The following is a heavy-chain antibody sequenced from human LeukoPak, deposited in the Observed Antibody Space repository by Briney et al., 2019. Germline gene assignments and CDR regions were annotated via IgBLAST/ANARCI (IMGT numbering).Heavy chain of an antibody. D-gene: IGHD2-15*01. J-gene: IGHJ4*02. Sequence: PSETLSLTCAVYGGSFSGYYWSWIRQPPGKGLEWIGEINDSGSVNCNPSLKNRVTLSVDTSKNQFSLGLSSVAAADTAVYYCARRLVDSGASQVSDGWGQGTLVTVSS. CDR1: GGSFSGYY. CDR3: ARRLVDSGASQVSDG. CDR2: INDSGSV. V-gene: IGHV4-34*01.